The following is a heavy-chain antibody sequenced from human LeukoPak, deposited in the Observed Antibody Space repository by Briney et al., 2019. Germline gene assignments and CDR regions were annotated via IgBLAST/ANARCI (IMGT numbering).Heavy chain of an antibody. V-gene: IGHV3-73*01. D-gene: IGHD3-22*01. CDR3: TKWANSTGYYYYDS. CDR2: IRGKAHNYAT. J-gene: IGHJ4*02. Sequence: PGGSLRLSCAASGFAFSASAIHWARQPAGKGLEWVGRIRGKAHNYATSYTESVKGRFTVSRDDSKNTAYLQMNSLKTEDAAIYYCTKWANSTGYYYYDSWGQGTLVTVSA. CDR1: GFAFSASA.